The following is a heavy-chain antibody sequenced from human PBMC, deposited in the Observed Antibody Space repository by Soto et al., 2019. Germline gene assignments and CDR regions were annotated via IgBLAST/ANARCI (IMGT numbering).Heavy chain of an antibody. CDR3: ARPETSPNLFDI. CDR1: GYIFSDYG. D-gene: IGHD6-6*01. V-gene: IGHV1-18*01. CDR2: ISAYNGNT. J-gene: IGHJ3*02. Sequence: EASVKVSCKSSGYIFSDYGITWVRQAPGQGLEWMGWISAYNGNTDYAQKFQDRLTLATDTSTSTAYMELRSLRSDDTALYYCARPETSPNLFDIGAQGKRATV.